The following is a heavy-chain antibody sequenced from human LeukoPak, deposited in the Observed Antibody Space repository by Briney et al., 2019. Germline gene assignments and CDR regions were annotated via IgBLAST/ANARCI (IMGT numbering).Heavy chain of an antibody. Sequence: ASVRVSCKASGGTLSSYAISWVRQAPGQGLEWMGGIIPIFGTANYAQKFQGRVTITADESTSTAYMELSSLRSEDTAVYYCARDGAYYYDSSGYYGDYYYYYYMDVWGKGTTVTVSS. CDR1: GGTLSSYA. CDR3: ARDGAYYYDSSGYYGDYYYYYYMDV. J-gene: IGHJ6*03. D-gene: IGHD3-22*01. V-gene: IGHV1-69*13. CDR2: IIPIFGTA.